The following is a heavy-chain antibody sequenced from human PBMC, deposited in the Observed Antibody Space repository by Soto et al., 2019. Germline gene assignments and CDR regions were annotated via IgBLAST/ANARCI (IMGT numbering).Heavy chain of an antibody. CDR2: IKQDGSEK. J-gene: IGHJ3*02. CDR3: ASGYYDSSVLGAFDI. V-gene: IGHV3-7*03. Sequence: GGSLRLSCAASGFTFSSYWMSWVRQAPGKGLEWVANIKQDGSEKYYVDSVKGRFTISRDNAKNSLYLQMNSLRAEDTAVYYCASGYYDSSVLGAFDIWGQGTMVTVSS. D-gene: IGHD3-22*01. CDR1: GFTFSSYW.